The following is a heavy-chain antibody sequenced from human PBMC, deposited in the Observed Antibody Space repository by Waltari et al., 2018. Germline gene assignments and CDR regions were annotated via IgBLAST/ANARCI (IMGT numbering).Heavy chain of an antibody. CDR1: GGSISSYY. V-gene: IGHV4-59*01. J-gene: IGHJ4*02. D-gene: IGHD5-18*01. CDR2: IYYSGST. CDR3: SRSPHLYSYGNFDY. Sequence: QVQLQESGPGLVKPSETLSLTCTVSGGSISSYYWSWIRQPPGKGLEWIGYIYYSGSTNYNPSLKSRVTISVDTSKNQFSLKLSSVTAADTAVYYWSRSPHLYSYGNFDYWGQGTLVTVSS.